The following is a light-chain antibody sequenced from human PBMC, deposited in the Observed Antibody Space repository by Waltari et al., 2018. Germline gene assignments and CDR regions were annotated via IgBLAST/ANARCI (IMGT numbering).Light chain of an antibody. CDR3: QHYNYWPPWT. CDR1: RSIGTN. Sequence: EIVMTQSPATMSVSQGERVTLSCRASRSIGTNVVWYQQKPGQAPRLLIYAASTRATGVPARFSGSGSGTEFSLTISSLQSEDVAIYYCQHYNYWPPWTFGQGTKVAI. J-gene: IGKJ1*01. CDR2: AAS. V-gene: IGKV3-15*01.